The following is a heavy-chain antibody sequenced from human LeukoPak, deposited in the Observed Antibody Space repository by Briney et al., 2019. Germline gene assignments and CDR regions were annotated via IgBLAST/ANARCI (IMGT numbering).Heavy chain of an antibody. CDR1: GFTFSSYS. Sequence: ESGGSLRLSCAASGFTFSSYSMSWVRQAPGKGLDWVSAISGIGGSTYYADSVKGRLTISRDNSKNTLSLQMNSLRVEDTAVYYCAKDLRQWLLQWGAFDIWGQGTMVTVSS. CDR3: AKDLRQWLLQWGAFDI. D-gene: IGHD6-19*01. CDR2: ISGIGGST. J-gene: IGHJ3*02. V-gene: IGHV3-23*01.